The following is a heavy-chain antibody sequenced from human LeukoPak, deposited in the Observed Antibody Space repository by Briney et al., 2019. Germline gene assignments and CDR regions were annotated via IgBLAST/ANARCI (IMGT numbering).Heavy chain of an antibody. CDR1: GGSISSYY. D-gene: IGHD6-19*01. CDR2: IYYSGST. CDR3: ARGWGPIAVAGTTWFDP. J-gene: IGHJ5*02. V-gene: IGHV4-59*12. Sequence: SETLSLTCTVSGGSISSYYWNWIRQPPGKGLEWIGYIYYSGSTNYNPSLKSRVTISVDTSKNQFSLKLSSVTAADTAVYYCARGWGPIAVAGTTWFDPWGQGTLVTVSS.